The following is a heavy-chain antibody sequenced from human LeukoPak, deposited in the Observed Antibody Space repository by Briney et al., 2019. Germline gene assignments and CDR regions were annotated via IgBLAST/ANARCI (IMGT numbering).Heavy chain of an antibody. CDR3: ARDLYCSGGSCYSLDY. J-gene: IGHJ4*02. D-gene: IGHD2-15*01. V-gene: IGHV3-21*01. CDR1: GFTFSSYS. CDR2: ISSTSSYI. Sequence: NPGGSLRLSCAASGFTFSSYSMNWVRQAPGKGLEWVSSISSTSSYIYYADSVKGRFTISRDNAKNSLYLQMNSLRAEDTAVYYCARDLYCSGGSCYSLDYWGQGTLVTVSS.